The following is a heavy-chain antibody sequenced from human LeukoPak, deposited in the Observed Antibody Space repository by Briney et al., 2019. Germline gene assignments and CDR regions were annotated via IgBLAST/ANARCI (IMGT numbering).Heavy chain of an antibody. CDR1: GFTVSTNY. CDR3: ARVGDHFHWYLDL. CDR2: LYSGSDT. J-gene: IGHJ2*01. D-gene: IGHD3-10*01. V-gene: IGHV3-53*01. Sequence: GGSLRLSCAASGFTVSTNYMNWVRQAPGKGLEWVSILYSGSDTYYADSVKGRFTISRDSSKNILSLQMNNLRSEDTAVYYCARVGDHFHWYLDLWGRGTLVTVSS.